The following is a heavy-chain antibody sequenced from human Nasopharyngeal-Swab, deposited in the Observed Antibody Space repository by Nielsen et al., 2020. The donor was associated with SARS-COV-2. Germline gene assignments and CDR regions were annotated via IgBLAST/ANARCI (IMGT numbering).Heavy chain of an antibody. D-gene: IGHD3-3*01. V-gene: IGHV1-24*01. CDR2: VVSEEGEP. J-gene: IGHJ3*02. Sequence: ASVKVSCKVSGYTLTVLPIHWVRQAPGKGLEWMGDVVSEEGEPIYAQNFQGRVTMTEDTSTYTAYLELSSLRSEDTAVYYCASEGSGVFGVVIYAFDIWGPGTLVTVSS. CDR3: ASEGSGVFGVVIYAFDI. CDR1: GYTLTVLP.